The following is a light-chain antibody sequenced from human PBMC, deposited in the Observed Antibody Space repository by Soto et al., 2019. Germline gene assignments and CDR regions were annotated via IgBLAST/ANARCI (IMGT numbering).Light chain of an antibody. J-gene: IGKJ3*01. CDR1: ENVRTF. CDR3: HQYGTAPLT. CDR2: GAS. V-gene: IGKV3-11*01. Sequence: EVVLTQSPATLSLSPGERATLSCRASENVRTFVDWYQQKPGQAPRLLIHGASNRATGIPDRFSGSGSGTDFTLTISNLEPEDFSVYYCHQYGTAPLTFGPGTKVDIK.